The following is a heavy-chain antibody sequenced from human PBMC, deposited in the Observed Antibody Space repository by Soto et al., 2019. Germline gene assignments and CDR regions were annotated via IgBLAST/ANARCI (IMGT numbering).Heavy chain of an antibody. J-gene: IGHJ2*01. CDR2: IYSSGST. D-gene: IGHD2-15*01. CDR1: GGSISSGGYY. Sequence: QVQLQESGPGLVKPSQTLSLTCTVSGGSISSGGYYWIWIRQHPGKGLEGIGYIYSSGSTYYNPSLKSRVTISVDTSKNQFSLKLRSVTAADSAVYYCARARGGYCSGGSCYTDYWYFDLWGRGTLVTVSS. V-gene: IGHV4-31*03. CDR3: ARARGGYCSGGSCYTDYWYFDL.